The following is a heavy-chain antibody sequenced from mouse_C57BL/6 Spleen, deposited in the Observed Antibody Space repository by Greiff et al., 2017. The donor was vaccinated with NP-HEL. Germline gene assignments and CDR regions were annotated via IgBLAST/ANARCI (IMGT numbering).Heavy chain of an antibody. J-gene: IGHJ2*01. D-gene: IGHD2-4*01. CDR2: IHPNSGST. CDR1: GYTFTSYW. Sequence: QVQLQQPGAELVKPGASVKLSCKASGYTFTSYWMHWVKQRPGQGLEWIGMIHPNSGSTNYNEKFKSKATLTVDKSSSTAYMQLSSLTSEDSAVYYCARDDYDGNYFDYWGQGTTLTVSS. V-gene: IGHV1-64*01. CDR3: ARDDYDGNYFDY.